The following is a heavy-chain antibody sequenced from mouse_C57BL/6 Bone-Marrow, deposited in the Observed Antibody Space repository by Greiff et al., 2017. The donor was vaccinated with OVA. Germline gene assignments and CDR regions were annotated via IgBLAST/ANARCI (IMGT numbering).Heavy chain of an antibody. V-gene: IGHV1-15*01. CDR2: IDPETGGT. J-gene: IGHJ1*03. CDR1: GYTFTDYE. D-gene: IGHD2-3*01. Sequence: VQLQQSGAELVRPGASVTLSCKASGYTFTDYEMHWVKQTPVHGLEWIGAIDPETGGTAYNQKFKGKAILTADKSSSTAYMELRSLTSEDSAVYYCTSGLLQRYFDVWGTGTTVTVSS. CDR3: TSGLLQRYFDV.